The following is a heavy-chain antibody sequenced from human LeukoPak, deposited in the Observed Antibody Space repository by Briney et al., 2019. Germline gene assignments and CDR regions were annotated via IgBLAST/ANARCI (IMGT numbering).Heavy chain of an antibody. V-gene: IGHV3-23*01. CDR3: ANTRGLSRGAPPDFDY. Sequence: AGGSLRLSCAASGFTFSSYAMNWVRQAPGKGLEWVSVISGSGGKAYYADSVKGRFTISRDNSKNTVYLQMNSLRAEDTAIYYCANTRGLSRGAPPDFDYRGQGALVTSST. CDR1: GFTFSSYA. CDR2: ISGSGGKA. D-gene: IGHD3-10*01. J-gene: IGHJ4*02.